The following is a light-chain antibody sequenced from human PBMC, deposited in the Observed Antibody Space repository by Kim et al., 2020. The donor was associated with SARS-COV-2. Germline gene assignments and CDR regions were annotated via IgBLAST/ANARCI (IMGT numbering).Light chain of an antibody. CDR3: LKYDRYPVT. V-gene: IGKV1-16*01. J-gene: IGKJ1*01. CDR2: AAS. Sequence: ASVGDRVTISCRASQDINTYRSWIQQKQGKAPKSQIYAASTLESGVPSTFSGSGSGTHFTLNISSLQHEDFASYASLKYDRYPVTFGQGTKVDIK. CDR1: QDINTY.